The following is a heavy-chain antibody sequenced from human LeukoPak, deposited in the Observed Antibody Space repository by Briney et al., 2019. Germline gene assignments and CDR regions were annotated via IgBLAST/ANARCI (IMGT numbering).Heavy chain of an antibody. CDR2: INTNTGNP. J-gene: IGHJ4*02. Sequence: ASVKVSCTASGGAFSSYAISWVRQAPGQGLEWMGWINTNTGNPTYAQGFTGRVVFSLDTSVSTAYLQLSSLKAEDTAVYYCAREETPTTYYYDSSGYQEHYWGQGTLVTVSS. D-gene: IGHD3-22*01. CDR3: AREETPTTYYYDSSGYQEHY. V-gene: IGHV7-4-1*02. CDR1: GGAFSSYA.